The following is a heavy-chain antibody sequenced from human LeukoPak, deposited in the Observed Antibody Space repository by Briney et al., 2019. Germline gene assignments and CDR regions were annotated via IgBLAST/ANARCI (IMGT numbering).Heavy chain of an antibody. CDR2: IYYSGST. CDR1: GGSINNYY. J-gene: IGHJ5*02. D-gene: IGHD5-12*01. Sequence: SETLSLTCTVSGGSINNYYWSWIRQPPGKGLEWIGYIYYSGSTNYNPSLRGRVTMSVDTSKNQFSLKLTSVTAADTAVYYCAREAKSGYVEGWFDPWGQGTLVTVSS. CDR3: AREAKSGYVEGWFDP. V-gene: IGHV4-59*01.